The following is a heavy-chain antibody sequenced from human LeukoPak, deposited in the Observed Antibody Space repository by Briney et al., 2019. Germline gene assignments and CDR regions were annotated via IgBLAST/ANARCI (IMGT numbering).Heavy chain of an antibody. D-gene: IGHD2-2*01. CDR1: GGSISSSTHY. J-gene: IGHJ5*02. CDR2: FYYSGDT. CDR3: ARLRYCSSASCYFDP. Sequence: SETLSLTCAVSGGSISSSTHYWGWIRQPPGKGLEWIGSFYYSGDTYYNPSLKSRVTISVDTSKNQFSLKLKFVTAADTALYYRARLRYCSSASCYFDPWGQGTLVTVSS. V-gene: IGHV4-39*01.